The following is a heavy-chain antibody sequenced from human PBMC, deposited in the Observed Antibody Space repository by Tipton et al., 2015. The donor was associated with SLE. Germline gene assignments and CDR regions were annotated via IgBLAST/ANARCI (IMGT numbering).Heavy chain of an antibody. V-gene: IGHV4-4*08. CDR2: IYTSGST. D-gene: IGHD6-13*01. Sequence: TLSLTCTVPGGSISSYYWSWIRQPPGKGLEWIGYIYTSGSTNYNPSLKSRVTMSVDTSKNQFSLKLSSVTAADTAVYYCARDPAGGRYSSSWYYFDYWGQGTLVTVSS. CDR1: GGSISSYY. J-gene: IGHJ4*02. CDR3: ARDPAGGRYSSSWYYFDY.